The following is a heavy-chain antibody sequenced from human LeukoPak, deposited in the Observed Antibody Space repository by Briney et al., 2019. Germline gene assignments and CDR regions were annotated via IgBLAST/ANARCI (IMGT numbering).Heavy chain of an antibody. CDR1: GYTFTSYY. D-gene: IGHD2/OR15-2a*01. CDR3: ARDPRTTRDWED. V-gene: IGHV1-69*04. CDR2: IIPILGIA. J-gene: IGHJ4*02. Sequence: GASVKVSCKASGYTFTSYYMHWVRQAPGQGLEWMGRIIPILGIANYAQKFQGRVTITADKSTSTACMELSSLRSEDTAVYYCARDPRTTRDWEDWGQGTLVTVSS.